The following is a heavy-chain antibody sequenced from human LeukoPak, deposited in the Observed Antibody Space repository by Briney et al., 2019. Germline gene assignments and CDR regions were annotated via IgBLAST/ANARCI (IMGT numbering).Heavy chain of an antibody. J-gene: IGHJ4*02. D-gene: IGHD6-25*01. V-gene: IGHV3-33*06. CDR2: IWYDGSNK. CDR1: GFTFSSYG. Sequence: GESLKISCAASGFTFSSYGMHWVRQAPGKGLEWVAVIWYDGSNKYYADSVKGRFTISRDNSKNTLYLQMNSLRAEDTAVYYCAKELPVAAALDYWGQGTLVTVSS. CDR3: AKELPVAAALDY.